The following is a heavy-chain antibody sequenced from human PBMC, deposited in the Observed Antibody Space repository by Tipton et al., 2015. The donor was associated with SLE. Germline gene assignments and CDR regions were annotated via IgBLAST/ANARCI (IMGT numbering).Heavy chain of an antibody. Sequence: SLRLSCAASGFTFSSYGMHWVRQAPGKGLEWVAVIWYDGSNKYYADAMKGRFTISRDNSKNTLYLQMNSLRAEDTAVYYCARGLVAGLLLGMDVWGQGTTVTVSS. V-gene: IGHV3-33*01. J-gene: IGHJ6*02. CDR1: GFTFSSYG. CDR3: ARGLVAGLLLGMDV. D-gene: IGHD6-19*01. CDR2: IWYDGSNK.